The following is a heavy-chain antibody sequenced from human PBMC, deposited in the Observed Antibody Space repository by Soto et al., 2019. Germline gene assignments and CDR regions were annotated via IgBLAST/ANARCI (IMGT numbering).Heavy chain of an antibody. V-gene: IGHV4-39*01. Sequence: SETLSLTCTVSGGSISSSSYYWGWIRQPPGKGLEWIGQIYYTGNTYYNPSLKSRVTVSVDTSKNQFSLKLTSVTAADTAVYYCARLGVTNWFDPWGQGTLVTVSS. J-gene: IGHJ5*02. CDR2: IYYTGNT. CDR1: GGSISSSSYY. D-gene: IGHD3-3*01. CDR3: ARLGVTNWFDP.